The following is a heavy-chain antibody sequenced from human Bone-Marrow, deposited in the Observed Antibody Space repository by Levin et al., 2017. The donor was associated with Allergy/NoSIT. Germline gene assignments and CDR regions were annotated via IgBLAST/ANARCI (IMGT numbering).Heavy chain of an antibody. V-gene: IGHV3-53*01. D-gene: IGHD3-10*01. CDR2: IYSGGST. J-gene: IGHJ4*02. Sequence: GESLKISCAASGFTVSSNYMSWVRQAPGKGPEWVSVIYSGGSTYYADSVKGRFTIPRDNSKNPLYLQMHRLRAEDAAVYYCAGGWFGELVSHWGQGALVTVSS. CDR3: AGGWFGELVSH. CDR1: GFTVSSNY.